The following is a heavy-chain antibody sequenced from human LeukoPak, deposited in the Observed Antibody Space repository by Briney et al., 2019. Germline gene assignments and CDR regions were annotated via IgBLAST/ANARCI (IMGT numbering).Heavy chain of an antibody. J-gene: IGHJ4*02. V-gene: IGHV3-30*02. Sequence: PGGSLRLSCAASGFTFSSYEMNWVRQAPGKGLEWVSFIRFDGSNKYYADSVKGRFTISRDSSKNTLYLQMNSLRAEDTAVYYCAKVIAYSFYYDSSGLPDYWGQGTLVTVSS. CDR3: AKVIAYSFYYDSSGLPDY. CDR1: GFTFSSYE. D-gene: IGHD3-22*01. CDR2: IRFDGSNK.